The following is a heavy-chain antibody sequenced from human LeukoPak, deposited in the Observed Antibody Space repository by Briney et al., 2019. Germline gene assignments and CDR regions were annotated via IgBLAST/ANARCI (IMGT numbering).Heavy chain of an antibody. J-gene: IGHJ4*02. Sequence: PSETLSLTCTVSGGPIRSTTYYWGWIRQPPGRGLEWIGSIYNSGTTYYNPSLKSRITISVDTSKNQFSLKLSSVTAADTAVYYCARPGYSSSLSTYFDSWGQGILVTVSS. CDR2: IYNSGTT. CDR3: ARPGYSSSLSTYFDS. D-gene: IGHD6-19*01. V-gene: IGHV4-39*01. CDR1: GGPIRSTTYY.